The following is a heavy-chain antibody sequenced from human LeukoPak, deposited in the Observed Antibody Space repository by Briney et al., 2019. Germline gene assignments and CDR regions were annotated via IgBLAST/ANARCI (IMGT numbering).Heavy chain of an antibody. J-gene: IGHJ4*02. V-gene: IGHV3-23*01. CDR3: AKDPSSYDSYDSSGYYYDY. CDR1: GFTFSSYA. CDR2: ISGSGDST. D-gene: IGHD3-22*01. Sequence: GGSLRLSCAASGFTFSSYAMSWVRQTPGKGLEWVSAISGSGDSTYFADAVKGRFTISRDNTKNTLYLQMNSLRAEDTAVYYCAKDPSSYDSYDSSGYYYDYWGQGTLVTVSS.